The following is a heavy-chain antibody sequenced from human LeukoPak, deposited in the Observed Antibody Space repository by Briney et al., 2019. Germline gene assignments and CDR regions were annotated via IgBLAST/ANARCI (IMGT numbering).Heavy chain of an antibody. CDR3: ARRRVVPAAIMYYYYYMGV. V-gene: IGHV4-4*09. CDR2: IYTSGST. D-gene: IGHD2-2*01. Sequence: SETLSLTCTVSGGSISSYYWSWIRQPPGKGLEWIGYIYTSGSTNYNPSLKSRVTISVDTSKNQFSLKLSSVTAADTAVYYRARRRVVPAAIMYYYYYMGVWGKGTTVTVSS. J-gene: IGHJ6*03. CDR1: GGSISSYY.